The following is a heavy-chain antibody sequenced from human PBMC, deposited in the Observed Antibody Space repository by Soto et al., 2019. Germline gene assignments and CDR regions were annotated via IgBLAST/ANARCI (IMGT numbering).Heavy chain of an antibody. CDR1: GESVSSICYY. J-gene: IGHJ4*02. CDR2: IYHSGRT. V-gene: IGHV4-39*01. D-gene: IGHD2-21*02. Sequence: PSETRSLTSLVSGESVSSICYYCGWLRHPPGKGLEGVGSIYHSGRTYYNPSLKSRVSISIDTSKNQFSLKLSSVTAADTALYYCARQRTTVVTQAYFDYWGQGALVTVSA. CDR3: ARQRTTVVTQAYFDY.